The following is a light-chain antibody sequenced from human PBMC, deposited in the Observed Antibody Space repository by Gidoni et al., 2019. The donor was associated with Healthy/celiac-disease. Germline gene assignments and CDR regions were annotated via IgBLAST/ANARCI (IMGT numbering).Light chain of an antibody. V-gene: IGKV1-33*01. CDR2: DAS. Sequence: DIQMTQSPSSLSASVGDRVTITCQASPDISNYLNWYPQKPGKAPKLLIYDASNLETKVPSRFSGSGSGTDFTFTISSLQPEDIATYYCQQYDNLPLYTFGQGTKLEIK. CDR1: PDISNY. CDR3: QQYDNLPLYT. J-gene: IGKJ2*01.